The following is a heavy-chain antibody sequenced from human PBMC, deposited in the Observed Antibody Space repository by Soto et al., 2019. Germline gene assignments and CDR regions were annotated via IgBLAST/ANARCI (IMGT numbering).Heavy chain of an antibody. V-gene: IGHV1-18*01. CDR3: ARGAGDYIWGSYRCDY. CDR1: GYTFTSYG. J-gene: IGHJ4*02. Sequence: ASVKVSCKASGYTFTSYGIIWVRQAPGQGLEWMGWISAYNGNTNYAQKLQGRVTMTTDTSTSTAYMELRSLRSDDTAVYYCARGAGDYIWGSYRCDYWGQGTLVTVSS. CDR2: ISAYNGNT. D-gene: IGHD3-16*02.